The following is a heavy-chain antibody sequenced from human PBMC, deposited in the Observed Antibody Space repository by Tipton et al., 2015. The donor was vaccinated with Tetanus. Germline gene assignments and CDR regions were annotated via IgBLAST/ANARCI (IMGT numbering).Heavy chain of an antibody. D-gene: IGHD2-15*01. CDR2: IIPIFGTA. CDR3: ASRGYCSGGSCYEPPLYYYYGMDV. Sequence: QLVQSGAEVKKPGSSVKVSCKASGGTFSSYAISWVRQAPGQGLEWMGGIIPIFGTANYAQKFQGRVTITAAKSTSTAYMELGSLRSEDTAVYYCASRGYCSGGSCYEPPLYYYYGMDVWGQGTTVTVSS. V-gene: IGHV1-69*06. CDR1: GGTFSSYA. J-gene: IGHJ6*02.